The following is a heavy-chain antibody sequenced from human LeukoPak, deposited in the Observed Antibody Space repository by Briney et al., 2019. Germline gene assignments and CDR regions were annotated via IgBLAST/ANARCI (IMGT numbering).Heavy chain of an antibody. V-gene: IGHV1-46*01. CDR1: GYIFTSYY. D-gene: IGHD3-22*01. J-gene: IGHJ4*02. CDR3: ARAGYDSSGYYSY. Sequence: ASVKVSCKASGYIFTSYYMHWLRQAPGQGLEWVGLINPTGGSTTYAQNFQGRVTMTRDTSTTTVYMEVSSLRSEDIAVYYCARAGYDSSGYYSYWGQGTLVTVSS. CDR2: INPTGGST.